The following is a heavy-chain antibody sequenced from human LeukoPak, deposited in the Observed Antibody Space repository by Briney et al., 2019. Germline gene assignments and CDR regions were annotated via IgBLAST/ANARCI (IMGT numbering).Heavy chain of an antibody. J-gene: IGHJ3*02. D-gene: IGHD3-10*01. CDR1: GFTFSDYY. Sequence: GGSLRLSCAASGFTFSDYYINWIRQAPGKGLEWISYISSSGTTTLYADSVKGRFTVSRDNAKNSLYLQMNSLGAEDTAVYFCARDSRGAFDIGGQGTTVTVSS. CDR2: ISSSGTTT. CDR3: ARDSRGAFDI. V-gene: IGHV3-11*01.